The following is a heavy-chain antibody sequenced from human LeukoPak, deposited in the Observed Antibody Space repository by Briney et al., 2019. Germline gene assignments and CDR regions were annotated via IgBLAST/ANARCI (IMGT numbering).Heavy chain of an antibody. CDR2: IYYSGTS. D-gene: IGHD1-26*01. Sequence: SETLSLTCAGSGVSISSYYWSWIRQPPGKGLEWIGYIYYSGTSKYNPSLKSRVTISVDTSKNQFSLKLTSVTAADTAVYYCVRSGGSYSPVDYWGQGTLVTVSS. J-gene: IGHJ4*02. V-gene: IGHV4-59*01. CDR3: VRSGGSYSPVDY. CDR1: GVSISSYY.